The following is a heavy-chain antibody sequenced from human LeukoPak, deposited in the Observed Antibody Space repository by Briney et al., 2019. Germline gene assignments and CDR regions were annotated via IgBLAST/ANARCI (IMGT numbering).Heavy chain of an antibody. CDR1: GFTFSSYW. V-gene: IGHV3-74*01. Sequence: GGSLRLSCAASGFTFSSYWMHWVRQAPGKGLVWVSRINTDGSTTSYADSVKGRFTISRDNAKNTPYLQMNSLRAEDTAVYYCARLVAAAGFDYWGQGTLVTVSS. D-gene: IGHD6-13*01. J-gene: IGHJ4*02. CDR3: ARLVAAAGFDY. CDR2: INTDGSTT.